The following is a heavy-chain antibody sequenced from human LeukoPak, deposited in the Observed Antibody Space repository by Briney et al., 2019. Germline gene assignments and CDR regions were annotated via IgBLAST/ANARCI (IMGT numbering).Heavy chain of an antibody. V-gene: IGHV3-74*01. CDR3: AIGGTYGSGS. CDR2: INNDGSTT. CDR1: GFTFSSYA. D-gene: IGHD3-10*01. J-gene: IGHJ4*02. Sequence: GRSLRLSCAASGFTFSSYAMHWVRQAPGKGLVWVSLINNDGSTTNYADSVKGRFTISRDNAKNTVYLQMNSLRVEDTAVYYCAIGGTYGSGSWGQGTLVTVSS.